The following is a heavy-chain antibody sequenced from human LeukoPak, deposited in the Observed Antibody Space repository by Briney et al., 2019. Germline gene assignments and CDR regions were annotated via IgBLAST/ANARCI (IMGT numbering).Heavy chain of an antibody. Sequence: PGGSLRLSCSASGFTFTSSSLHWVRLAPGKGLEWVAFISSDGRNKFSADSVRARFTISRDNSNNMLYLQMNSLRTEDTAVHYCARDRKYYFDYWGQGTLVTVSS. V-gene: IGHV3-30*04. CDR3: ARDRKYYFDY. J-gene: IGHJ4*02. CDR2: ISSDGRNK. CDR1: GFTFTSSS.